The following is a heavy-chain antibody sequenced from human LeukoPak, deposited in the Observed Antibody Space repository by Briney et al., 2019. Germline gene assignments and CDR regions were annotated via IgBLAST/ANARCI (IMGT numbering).Heavy chain of an antibody. CDR3: ARVLSGGSWLQDAFDI. D-gene: IGHD2-15*01. V-gene: IGHV4-61*02. J-gene: IGHJ3*02. Sequence: SETLSLTCTVSGGSISSGSYYWSWIRQPAGKGLEWIGRIYTSGSTNYNPSLKSRVTISVDTSKNQFSLKLSSVTAADTAVYYCARVLSGGSWLQDAFDIWGQGTMVTVSS. CDR1: GGSISSGSYY. CDR2: IYTSGST.